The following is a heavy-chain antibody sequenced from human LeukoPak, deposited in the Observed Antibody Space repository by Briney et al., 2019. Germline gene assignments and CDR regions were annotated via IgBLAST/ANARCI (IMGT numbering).Heavy chain of an antibody. CDR1: GYTLTELS. V-gene: IGHV1-24*01. CDR2: FDPEDGET. CDR3: ARDGGGIDGGTKDNDY. Sequence: ASVKVSCKVSGYTLTELSMHWVRQAPGKGLEWMGGFDPEDGETIYAQKFQGRVTMTEDTSTDTAYMELSSLRSEDTAVYYCARDGGGIDGGTKDNDYWGQGTLVTVSS. D-gene: IGHD2-15*01. J-gene: IGHJ4*02.